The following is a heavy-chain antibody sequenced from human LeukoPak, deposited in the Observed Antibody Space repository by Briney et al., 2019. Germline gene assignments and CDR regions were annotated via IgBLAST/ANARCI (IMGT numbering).Heavy chain of an antibody. J-gene: IGHJ4*02. D-gene: IGHD1-26*01. CDR1: GFIFTGYY. CDR3: ARVGSGSYGVHDY. V-gene: IGHV1-2*02. CDR2: INPNSGGT. Sequence: ASVKVSCKTSGFIFTGYYMHWVRQAPGQGLEWMGWINPNSGGTNYAQKFQGRVTMTRDTSISTAYMELSRLRSDDTAVYYCARVGSGSYGVHDYWGQGTLVTVSS.